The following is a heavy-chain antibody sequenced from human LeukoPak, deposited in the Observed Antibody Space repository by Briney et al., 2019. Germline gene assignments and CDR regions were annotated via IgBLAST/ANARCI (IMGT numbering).Heavy chain of an antibody. J-gene: IGHJ5*02. CDR3: ARGVRGSDFSSGYNTGGNEFDT. D-gene: IGHD3-3*01. V-gene: IGHV1-46*01. CDR1: GYTFTSYY. CDR2: INPSGGST. Sequence: GASVKVSCKASGYTFTSYYMHWVRQAPGQGLEWMGIINPSGGSTSYAQKFQGRVTMTRDTSTSTVYMELSSLRSEDTAVYYCARGVRGSDFSSGYNTGGNEFDTWGQGALVIVSS.